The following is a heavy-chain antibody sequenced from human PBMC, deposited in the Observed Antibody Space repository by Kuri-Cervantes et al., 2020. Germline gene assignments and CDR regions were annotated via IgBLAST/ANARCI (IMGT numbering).Heavy chain of an antibody. D-gene: IGHD3-10*01. CDR1: GFTFNAYG. CDR2: TSGSGGST. Sequence: GESLKISCAVSGFTFNAYGMSWARQVPGRGLEWVSATSGSGGSTYYADSVKGRFTISRDNSKNTLYLQMNSLRAEDTAVYYCARGRGGYWGQGTLVTVSS. J-gene: IGHJ4*02. CDR3: ARGRGGY. V-gene: IGHV3-23*01.